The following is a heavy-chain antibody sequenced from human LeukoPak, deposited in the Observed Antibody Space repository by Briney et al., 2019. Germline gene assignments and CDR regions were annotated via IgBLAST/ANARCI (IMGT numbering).Heavy chain of an antibody. CDR2: IHYSGSS. V-gene: IGHV4-59*01. J-gene: IGHJ6*03. Sequence: PSETLSLTCSVSGVSINSYFWSWFRQPPGKGLEWIGYIHYSGSSNYNSSLKSRVTIAVDTSKNQFSLRLTSVTAADTAVYYCARVITSGYSYYYYYMDFWGRGTTVTVSS. D-gene: IGHD3-22*01. CDR1: GVSINSYF. CDR3: ARVITSGYSYYYYYMDF.